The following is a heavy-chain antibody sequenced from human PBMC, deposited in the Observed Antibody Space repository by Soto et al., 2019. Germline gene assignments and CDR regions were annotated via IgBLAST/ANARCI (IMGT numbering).Heavy chain of an antibody. V-gene: IGHV1-69*12. CDR3: ASDKDRLQLGGNYYYIMDV. Sequence: QVQLVQSGAEVKKPGSSVKVSCKASGGTFSTSAISWVRQAPGQGLEWMGGIMPIFPTPDYAQRFQGRVSITADESTSTAYMERSSLSPEDTAVYYCASDKDRLQLGGNYYYIMDVWGQGTTVTVSS. CDR1: GGTFSTSA. D-gene: IGHD5-12*01. CDR2: IMPIFPTP. J-gene: IGHJ6*02.